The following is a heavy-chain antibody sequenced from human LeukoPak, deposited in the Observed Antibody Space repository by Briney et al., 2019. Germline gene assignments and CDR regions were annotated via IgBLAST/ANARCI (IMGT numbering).Heavy chain of an antibody. D-gene: IGHD6-19*01. CDR3: ARAVSGRFDY. CDR2: IYYSGST. V-gene: IGHV4-59*08. J-gene: IGHJ4*02. Sequence: SETLSLTCTVAGGSMSPYHWGWIRQPPGKGLEWTGYIYYSGSTNYNPSLKSRVTISVDTSKNQFSLKLSSVTAADTAIYYCARAVSGRFDYWGQGTLVTVSS. CDR1: GGSMSPYH.